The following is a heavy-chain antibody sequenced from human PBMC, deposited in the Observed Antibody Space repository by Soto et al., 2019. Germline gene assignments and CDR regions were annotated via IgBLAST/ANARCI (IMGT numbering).Heavy chain of an antibody. CDR2: ISSSSSYI. CDR1: GFTFSSYS. J-gene: IGHJ4*02. D-gene: IGHD3-9*01. Sequence: GGSLRLSCAASGFTFSSYSMNWVRQAPGKGLEWVSSISSSSSYIYYADSVKGRFTISRDNAKNSLYLQMNSLRAEDTAVYYCARVRAPEDDWLLWDYWGQGTLVTVSS. CDR3: ARVRAPEDDWLLWDY. V-gene: IGHV3-21*01.